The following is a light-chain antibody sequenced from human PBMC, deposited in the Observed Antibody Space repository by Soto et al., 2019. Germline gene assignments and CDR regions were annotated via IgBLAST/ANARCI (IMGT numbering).Light chain of an antibody. CDR3: QQYGNPPPNA. CDR2: GAS. J-gene: IGKJ2*01. CDR1: QSISSSY. V-gene: IGKV3-20*01. Sequence: EIVLTQSPGTLSLSPGERATLSCRASQSISSSYLAWYQQKPGQAPRVLIYGASSRATGIPDRFSGSGSGTDFTLTISRLEPEDFAVYFCQQYGNPPPNAFGQWTKVEIK.